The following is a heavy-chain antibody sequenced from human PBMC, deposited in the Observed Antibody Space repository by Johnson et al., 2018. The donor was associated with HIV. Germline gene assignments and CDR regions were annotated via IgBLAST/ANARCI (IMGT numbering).Heavy chain of an antibody. D-gene: IGHD2-21*01. Sequence: QVQLVESGGGLIRAGGSLRLSCEASGLTFSDYYMSWIRQGPGKGLEWVAFIRYDGSNKYYADSVKGRFTISRDNDKNSLYLQMNSLRAEDTAVYYCARGKGCGSDAFDIWGQGTMVTVSS. J-gene: IGHJ3*02. V-gene: IGHV3-11*04. CDR2: IRYDGSNK. CDR3: ARGKGCGSDAFDI. CDR1: GLTFSDYY.